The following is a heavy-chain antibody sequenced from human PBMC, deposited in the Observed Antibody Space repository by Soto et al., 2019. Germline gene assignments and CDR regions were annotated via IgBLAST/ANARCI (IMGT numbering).Heavy chain of an antibody. J-gene: IGHJ6*02. D-gene: IGHD1-20*01. CDR1: GYNFNTYW. CDR3: ARPQELGSRYIGADV. CDR2: IYPGDSDT. V-gene: IGHV5-51*01. Sequence: PGESLKISCKGSGYNFNTYWIDWVRQVPGKGLEWMGIIYPGDSDTKYRPSFQGQVTISVDKSTNTAYLQWISLKASYTAIYYCARPQELGSRYIGADVWGQGTTVTVSS.